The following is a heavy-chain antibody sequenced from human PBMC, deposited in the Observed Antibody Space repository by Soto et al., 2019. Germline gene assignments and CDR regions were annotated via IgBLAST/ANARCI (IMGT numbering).Heavy chain of an antibody. D-gene: IGHD5-12*01. CDR1: GYTFTGYH. J-gene: IGHJ4*02. V-gene: IGHV1-2*02. CDR3: ARHSGYDYVFDY. Sequence: GYVKVSCKASGYTFTGYHIHWVRQAPGQGLEWMGWINPNNGDTNYARKLQGRVTMTRDTSTSTAYMEMSSLTFDDTAVYYCARHSGYDYVFDYWGQGTLVTVSS. CDR2: INPNNGDT.